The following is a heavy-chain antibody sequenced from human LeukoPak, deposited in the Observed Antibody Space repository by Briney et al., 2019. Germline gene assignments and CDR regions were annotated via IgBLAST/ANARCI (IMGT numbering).Heavy chain of an antibody. Sequence: SETLSLTCSVSGGSITSSSCYWGWIRQPPGKGLEWLGAIYHSGTTYYNPSLKSRVTISVVTSKNQFSLKVSSVTAADTAMFYCARWTTTATMGAFDIWGQGTMVTVCS. CDR2: IYHSGTT. V-gene: IGHV4-39*07. CDR1: GGSITSSSCY. D-gene: IGHD4-17*01. J-gene: IGHJ3*02. CDR3: ARWTTTATMGAFDI.